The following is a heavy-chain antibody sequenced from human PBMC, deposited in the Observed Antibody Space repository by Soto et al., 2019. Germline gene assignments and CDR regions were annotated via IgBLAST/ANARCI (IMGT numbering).Heavy chain of an antibody. D-gene: IGHD2-21*01. CDR1: GGSISTSRSY. CDR3: ARQPTTGDTDLWFDP. CDR2: IFYSGST. Sequence: SETLSLTCNASGGSISTSRSYWAWIRQPPGKGLEWLANIFYSGSTYYNPSLASRVTVSVDTSKNEFSLKLRSVTAADTAVYYCARQPTTGDTDLWFDPWGQGTLVTVSS. J-gene: IGHJ5*02. V-gene: IGHV4-39*01.